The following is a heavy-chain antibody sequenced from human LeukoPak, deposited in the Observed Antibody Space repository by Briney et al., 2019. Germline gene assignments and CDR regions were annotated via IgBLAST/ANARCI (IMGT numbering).Heavy chain of an antibody. V-gene: IGHV1-46*01. CDR3: ARDHYDSSGYYYGDY. J-gene: IGHJ4*02. CDR2: INPSGGST. CDR1: GYTFTSYD. D-gene: IGHD3-22*01. Sequence: ASVKVSCKASGYTFTSYDINWVRQATGQGLEWMGIINPSGGSTSYAQKFQGRVTMTRDTSTSTVYMELSSLRSEDTAVYYCARDHYDSSGYYYGDYWGQGTLVTVSS.